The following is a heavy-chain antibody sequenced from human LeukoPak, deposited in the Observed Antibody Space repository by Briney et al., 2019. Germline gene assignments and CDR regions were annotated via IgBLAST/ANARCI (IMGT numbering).Heavy chain of an antibody. J-gene: IGHJ4*02. V-gene: IGHV3-7*04. CDR2: IHPEGNEK. Sequence: LGGSLRLSCAVSGFTFSYFWMSWVRQAPGRGLEWVANIHPEGNEKYHVESVKGRFTISRDNAKNSLFLQMNGLRVEDTAVYYCARGDAFSGDHWGQGTLVTVSS. CDR1: GFTFSYFW. CDR3: ARGDAFSGDH.